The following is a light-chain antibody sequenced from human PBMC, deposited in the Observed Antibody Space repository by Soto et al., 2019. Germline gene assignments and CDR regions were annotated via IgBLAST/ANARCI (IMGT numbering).Light chain of an antibody. CDR3: QEYRNDYGT. V-gene: IGKV1-5*03. Sequence: DIQMTQSPATLAASVGDRVSITCRASQSIDTWLAWYQQKAGKAPNLLIYKASRLESGVPSRFSGSGSGTEFTLTISSLQPEDFGSYCCQEYRNDYGTFGQGTKVEMK. CDR1: QSIDTW. J-gene: IGKJ1*01. CDR2: KAS.